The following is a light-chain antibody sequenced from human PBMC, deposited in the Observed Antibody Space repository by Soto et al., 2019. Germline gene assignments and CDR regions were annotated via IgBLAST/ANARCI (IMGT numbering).Light chain of an antibody. V-gene: IGLV2-14*01. CDR3: SSFTNSRTYV. CDR1: SSDVGGCNC. J-gene: IGLJ1*01. CDR2: EVN. Sequence: QSALTQPASVSGSPGQSITISCTGTSSDVGGCNCVSWYQQHPGKAPKLMIYEVNIRPSGVSNRFSGSKSGNTASLTISGLQAEDEADYYCSSFTNSRTYVFGAGTKLTVL.